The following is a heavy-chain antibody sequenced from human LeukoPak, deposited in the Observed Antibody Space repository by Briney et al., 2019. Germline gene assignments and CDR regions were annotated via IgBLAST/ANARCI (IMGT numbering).Heavy chain of an antibody. J-gene: IGHJ5*02. V-gene: IGHV4-34*01. D-gene: IGHD2-2*01. CDR2: VYLSGST. Sequence: SETLSLTCAVYGGSFSGYYWSWMRQPPRKGLEWIGGVYLSGSTNYNPSLKSRVTISVDTSKNQFSLKLSSVTAAHSAMYYCARKTLVVRAARFGGWFDPWGQGTLVTVSS. CDR1: GGSFSGYY. CDR3: ARKTLVVRAARFGGWFDP.